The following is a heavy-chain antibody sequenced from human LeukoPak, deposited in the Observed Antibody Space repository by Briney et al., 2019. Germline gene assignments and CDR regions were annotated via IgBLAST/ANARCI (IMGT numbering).Heavy chain of an antibody. J-gene: IGHJ5*02. V-gene: IGHV1-69*01. CDR2: IIPIFGTA. D-gene: IGHD4-17*01. CDR3: ARRIYGDYWFDP. CDR1: GGTFSSYA. Sequence: SVEVSCKASGGTFSSYAISWVRQAPGQGLEWMGGIIPIFGTANYAQKFQGRVTITADESTSTAYMELSSLRSEDTAVYYCARRIYGDYWFDPWGQGTLVTVSS.